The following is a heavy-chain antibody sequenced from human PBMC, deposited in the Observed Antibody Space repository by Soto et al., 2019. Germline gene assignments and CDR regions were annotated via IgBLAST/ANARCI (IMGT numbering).Heavy chain of an antibody. Sequence: QVQLVQSGAEVKKPGASVKVSCKASGYTFTSYGISWVRQAPGQGLGWMGWISAYNGNTKYVQKFQGRVTMTTDTSSSTAYMELRSLRSDDTAVYYCARDAAAGLNDYWGQGTLVTVSS. V-gene: IGHV1-18*01. CDR2: ISAYNGNT. D-gene: IGHD6-13*01. J-gene: IGHJ4*02. CDR1: GYTFTSYG. CDR3: ARDAAAGLNDY.